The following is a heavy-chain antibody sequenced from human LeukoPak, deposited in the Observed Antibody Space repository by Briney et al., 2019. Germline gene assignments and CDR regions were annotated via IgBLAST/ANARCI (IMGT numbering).Heavy chain of an antibody. CDR2: INAGNGNT. Sequence: ASVKVSCKASGYTFTSYAMHWVRQAPGQRLEWMGWINAGNGNTKYSQKFQGRVTITRDTSAGTAYMELSSLRSEDTAVYYCARDTTVTDYYYYGMDVWGQGTTVTVSS. CDR1: GYTFTSYA. J-gene: IGHJ6*02. V-gene: IGHV1-3*01. D-gene: IGHD4-17*01. CDR3: ARDTTVTDYYYYGMDV.